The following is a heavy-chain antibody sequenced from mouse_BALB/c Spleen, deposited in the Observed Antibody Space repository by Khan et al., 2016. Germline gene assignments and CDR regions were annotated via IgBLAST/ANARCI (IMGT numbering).Heavy chain of an antibody. CDR2: INPDSRTI. Sequence: EVKLLESGGGLVQPGGSLKLSCAASGFDFRRYWMSWVRTAPGKGLEWIGEINPDSRTINYSPSLKDKFTISRDNAKSKPYLQMSKVRYEDTALYYCARAGYYGYLAYWGQGTLVSVSA. CDR3: ARAGYYGYLAY. J-gene: IGHJ3*01. CDR1: GFDFRRYW. V-gene: IGHV4-1*02. D-gene: IGHD1-1*01.